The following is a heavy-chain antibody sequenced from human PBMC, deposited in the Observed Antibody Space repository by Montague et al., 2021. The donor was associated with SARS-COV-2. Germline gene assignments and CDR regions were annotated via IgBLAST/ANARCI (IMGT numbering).Heavy chain of an antibody. V-gene: IGHV2-70*11. J-gene: IGHJ6*02. CDR3: ARIPYDILTGLSYGMDV. D-gene: IGHD3-9*01. CDR2: IDWDDDK. CDR1: GFSLSTSGMC. Sequence: PALVKPTQTLTLTCTFSGFSLSTSGMCVSWIRQPPGKALEWLARIDWDDDKYYSTSLKTRLTISKDTSKNQVVLTTTNMDPVDTATYYCARIPYDILTGLSYGMDVWGQGTTVTVSS.